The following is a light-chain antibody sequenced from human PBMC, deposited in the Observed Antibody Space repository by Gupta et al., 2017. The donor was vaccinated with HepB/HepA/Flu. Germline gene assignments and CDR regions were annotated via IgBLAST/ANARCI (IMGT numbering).Light chain of an antibody. CDR1: QFVHNNY. CDR3: HHDDLGRDT. V-gene: IGKV3-20*01. Sequence: IVFTQSPGTLSLSPGDRATRSCSASQFVHNNYLAWYQQRPGQAPRLLIYGASSRTTGVPDRFSGSGSGTDFTLAVSRVEREDFGVCYCHHDDLGRDTFGQGTKLEIK. CDR2: GAS. J-gene: IGKJ2*01.